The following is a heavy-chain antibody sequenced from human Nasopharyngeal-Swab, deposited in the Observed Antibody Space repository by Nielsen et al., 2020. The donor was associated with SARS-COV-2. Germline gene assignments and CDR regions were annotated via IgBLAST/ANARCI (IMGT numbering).Heavy chain of an antibody. Sequence: GESLKISCAASGFAFSSYAMSWVRQTPGKGLEWVSSFSGSSGKTYYADYVKGRFTISRDTSKNTLYLQMNSLRAEDTAVYYCAKGGNYYYYMDVWGKGTTVTVSS. D-gene: IGHD3-16*01. CDR1: GFAFSSYA. CDR3: AKGGNYYYYMDV. V-gene: IGHV3-23*01. J-gene: IGHJ6*03. CDR2: FSGSSGKT.